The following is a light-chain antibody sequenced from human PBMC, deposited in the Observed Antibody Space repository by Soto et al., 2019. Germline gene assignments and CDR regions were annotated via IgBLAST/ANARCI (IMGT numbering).Light chain of an antibody. Sequence: DIVMTQSPDSLAVSLGERATINCRSSQSVLYSSNNKNYLAWYQQRPGQPPKLLIYWASTRESGVPDRFSGSGSGTDFTLTISSLQAEDVAVYYCQQYCSTPLTFGGGTKVAIK. CDR1: QSVLYSSNNKNY. CDR3: QQYCSTPLT. V-gene: IGKV4-1*01. J-gene: IGKJ4*01. CDR2: WAS.